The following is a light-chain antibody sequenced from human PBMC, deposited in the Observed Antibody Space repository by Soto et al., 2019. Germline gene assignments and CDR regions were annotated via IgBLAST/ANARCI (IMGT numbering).Light chain of an antibody. V-gene: IGKV3-20*01. CDR2: GAS. CDR3: QHYGSSWT. J-gene: IGKJ1*01. CDR1: QSVSSSY. Sequence: EIVLTQSPGTLSLSPGERATLSCRASQSVSSSYLAWYQQQPGQAPRLLIYGASSRATGIPDRFSGSGSGTDFTLTISRLEPEDFAVYYCQHYGSSWTFGQVTKVEIK.